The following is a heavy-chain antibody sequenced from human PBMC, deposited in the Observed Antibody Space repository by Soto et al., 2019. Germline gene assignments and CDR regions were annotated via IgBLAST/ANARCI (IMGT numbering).Heavy chain of an antibody. J-gene: IGHJ4*02. CDR1: GYNFAGYW. V-gene: IGHV5-51*01. D-gene: IGHD3-3*01. CDR3: ARGGVSTRTFDY. CDR2: IYPSDSDT. Sequence: GESLKISCKGSGYNFAGYWIAWVRQMPGKGLELMGIIYPSDSDTRYRPSFQGQVTISADKSISSAYLQWSSLRASDTAMYYCARGGVSTRTFDYWGQGTPVTVS.